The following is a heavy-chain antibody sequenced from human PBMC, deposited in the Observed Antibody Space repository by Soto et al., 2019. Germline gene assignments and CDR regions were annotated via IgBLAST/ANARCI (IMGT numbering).Heavy chain of an antibody. J-gene: IGHJ4*02. CDR1: GYNFAGYW. V-gene: IGHV5-51*01. D-gene: IGHD3-3*01. CDR3: ARGGVSTRTFDY. CDR2: IYPSDSDT. Sequence: GESLKISCKGSGYNFAGYWIAWVRQMPGKGLELMGIIYPSDSDTRYRPSFQGQVTISADKSISSAYLQWSSLRASDTAMYYCARGGVSTRTFDYWGQGTPVTVS.